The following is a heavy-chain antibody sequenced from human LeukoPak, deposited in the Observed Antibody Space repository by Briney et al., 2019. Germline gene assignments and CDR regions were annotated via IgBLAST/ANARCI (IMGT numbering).Heavy chain of an antibody. J-gene: IGHJ4*02. CDR2: IYYSGST. D-gene: IGHD3-3*01. V-gene: IGHV4-59*08. CDR3: AGAPAYYAFWSGYYATLYY. Sequence: SETLSLTCTVFGGSISSYYWSWIRQPPGKGLEWSGYIYYSGSTNYNPSLKSRVTISVDTSKNQFSLKLSSVTAAATAVYYCAGAPAYYAFWSGYYATLYYWGQGTLVTVSS. CDR1: GGSISSYY.